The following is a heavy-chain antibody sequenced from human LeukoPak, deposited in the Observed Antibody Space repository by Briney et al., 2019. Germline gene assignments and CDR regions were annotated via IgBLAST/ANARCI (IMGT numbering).Heavy chain of an antibody. CDR2: ISSSGSTK. D-gene: IGHD6-13*01. CDR1: GFTFSTYS. Sequence: PGGSLRLSCAASGFTFSTYSMNWVRQAPGKGLEWVSYISSSGSTKYYADSVKGRFTISRDNAKNSLYLQMNSLRDEDTAVYYCARLTAAGDPVDYWGQGTLVTVSS. CDR3: ARLTAAGDPVDY. J-gene: IGHJ4*02. V-gene: IGHV3-48*02.